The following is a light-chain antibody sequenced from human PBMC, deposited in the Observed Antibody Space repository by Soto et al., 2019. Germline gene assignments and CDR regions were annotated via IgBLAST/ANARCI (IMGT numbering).Light chain of an antibody. Sequence: EIVLTQSPATLSLSPGERATLSCRASENVKHYLAWYQQKPGQAPRLLIYDATNRATGIPARFSGSGYGTDFTLTISSLEPEDCAIYYCQPRGNWPPLTVGGGTKVDIK. CDR1: ENVKHY. CDR3: QPRGNWPPLT. J-gene: IGKJ4*01. V-gene: IGKV3-11*01. CDR2: DAT.